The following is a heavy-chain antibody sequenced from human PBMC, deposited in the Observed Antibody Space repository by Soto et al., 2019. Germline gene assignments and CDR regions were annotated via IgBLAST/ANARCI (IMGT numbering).Heavy chain of an antibody. J-gene: IGHJ6*02. CDR1: GFTFSSYG. CDR3: SKDSLSSPPYYDILTGYPYYYYYGMDV. V-gene: IGHV3-30*18. Sequence: GGSLRLSCAASGFTFSSYGMHWVRQAPGKGLEWVAVISYDGSNKYYADSVKGRFTISRDNSKNTLYLKMNSLRAEDTAVYYCSKDSLSSPPYYDILTGYPYYYYYGMDVWGQGTTVTVSS. D-gene: IGHD3-9*01. CDR2: ISYDGSNK.